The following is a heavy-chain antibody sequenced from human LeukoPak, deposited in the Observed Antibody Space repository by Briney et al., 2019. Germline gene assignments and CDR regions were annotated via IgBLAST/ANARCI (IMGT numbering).Heavy chain of an antibody. Sequence: ASVKVSCKASGYTFTSYYMHWVRQAPGQGLEWMGIINPSGGSTSYAQKFQGRVTMTRDMSTSTVYMELSSLRSDDTAVYYCAREFGVVTNYYYYMDVWGKGTTVTVSS. CDR1: GYTFTSYY. CDR2: INPSGGST. CDR3: AREFGVVTNYYYYMDV. J-gene: IGHJ6*03. D-gene: IGHD3-3*01. V-gene: IGHV1-46*01.